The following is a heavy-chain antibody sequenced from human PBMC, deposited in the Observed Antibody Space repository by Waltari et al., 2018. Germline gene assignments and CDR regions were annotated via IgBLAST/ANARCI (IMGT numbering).Heavy chain of an antibody. CDR1: VFTFSSYS. CDR2: IISSSSTI. V-gene: IGHV3-48*01. Sequence: EVQLVESGGGLVQPGGSLRLSCADSVFTFSSYSLTWVRLVRGTGLEWVSYIISSSSTIYYADSVKGRFTISRDNAKNSLYLQMNSLRAEDTAVYYCARGPRYCSGGSCYSWFDYWGQGTLVTVSS. D-gene: IGHD2-15*01. J-gene: IGHJ4*02. CDR3: ARGPRYCSGGSCYSWFDY.